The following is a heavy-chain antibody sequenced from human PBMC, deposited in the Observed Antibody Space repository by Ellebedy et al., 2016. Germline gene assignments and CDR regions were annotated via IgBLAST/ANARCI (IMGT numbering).Heavy chain of an antibody. CDR2: VVGSGERT. D-gene: IGHD3-10*01. CDR3: ANVGGSGTYYNGY. V-gene: IGHV3-23*01. CDR1: GFTFSSYW. Sequence: GESLKISCEASGFTFSSYWMNWVRQAPGKGPEWVSAVVGSGERTFYADSVKGRFTISRDNSKNRLYLQMSSLKVEDTATYYCANVGGSGTYYNGYWGQGTLVTVSS. J-gene: IGHJ4*02.